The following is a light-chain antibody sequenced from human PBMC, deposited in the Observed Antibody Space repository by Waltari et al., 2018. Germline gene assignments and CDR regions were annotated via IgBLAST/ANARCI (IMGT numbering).Light chain of an antibody. CDR1: QCVTNP. CDR2: DAS. CDR3: QQYNSYSRT. J-gene: IGKJ1*01. Sequence: EIVLTQSPATLSLSLGERATLPCRASQCVTNPLAWYQQKPGQSPRLLLYDASNRATGIPATFSGSGSWTDFTLTISSLEPDDFATDYCQQYNSYSRTFGQGTKVEIK. V-gene: IGKV3-11*01.